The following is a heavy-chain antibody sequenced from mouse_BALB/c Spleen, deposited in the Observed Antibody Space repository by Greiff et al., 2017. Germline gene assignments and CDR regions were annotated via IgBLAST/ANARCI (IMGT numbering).Heavy chain of an antibody. Sequence: QVQLQQSGAELVRPGSSVKISCKASGYAFSSYWMNWVKQRPGQGLEWIGQIYPGDGDTNYNGKFKGKATLTADKSSSTAYLQLSSLTSEDSAVYFCARSGQGYFDYRGQGTTLTVSS. CDR2: IYPGDGDT. D-gene: IGHD3-1*01. CDR1: GYAFSSYW. CDR3: ARSGQGYFDY. J-gene: IGHJ2*01. V-gene: IGHV1-80*01.